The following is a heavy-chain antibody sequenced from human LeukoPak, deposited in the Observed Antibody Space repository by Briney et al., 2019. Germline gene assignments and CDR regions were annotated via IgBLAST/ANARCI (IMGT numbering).Heavy chain of an antibody. CDR1: GYSITSYW. V-gene: IGHV5-51*01. J-gene: IGHJ6*02. Sequence: GESLKISCKGSGYSITSYWNGLVRQMPGKVVELMGIIYPGDSDTRYSPSFQGQVTISADKSISNAYLQWSNLKASDTAMYYCARLSPAAMSLHYYGMDVWGQGTTVTVSS. D-gene: IGHD2-2*01. CDR3: ARLSPAAMSLHYYGMDV. CDR2: IYPGDSDT.